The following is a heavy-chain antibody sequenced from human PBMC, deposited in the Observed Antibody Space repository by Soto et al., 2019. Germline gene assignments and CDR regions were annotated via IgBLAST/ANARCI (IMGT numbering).Heavy chain of an antibody. Sequence: PSDTLSLTCTVSGGSISSSSYYWGWIRQPPGKGLEWIGSIYYSGSTYYNPSLKSRVTISVDTSKNQFSLKLSSVTAADTAVYYCARGSLTIFGVVICDYWGQGTLVTVSS. CDR3: ARGSLTIFGVVICDY. CDR1: GGSISSSSYY. D-gene: IGHD3-3*01. CDR2: IYYSGST. J-gene: IGHJ4*02. V-gene: IGHV4-39*01.